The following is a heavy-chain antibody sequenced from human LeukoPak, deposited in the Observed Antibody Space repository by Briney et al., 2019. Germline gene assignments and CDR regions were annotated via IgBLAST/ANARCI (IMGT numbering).Heavy chain of an antibody. CDR2: IILIFGTA. J-gene: IGHJ3*02. CDR3: GVGATPDAFDI. CDR1: GGTFSSYA. V-gene: IGHV1-69*13. Sequence: SVKVSCKASGGTFSSYAISWVRQAPGQGLEWMGGIILIFGTANYAQKFQGRVTITADESTSTAYMELSSLRSEDTAVYYCGVGATPDAFDIWGQGTMVTVSS. D-gene: IGHD1-26*01.